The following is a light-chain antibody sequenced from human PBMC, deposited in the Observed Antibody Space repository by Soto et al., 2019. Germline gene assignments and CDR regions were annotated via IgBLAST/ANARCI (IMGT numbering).Light chain of an antibody. CDR3: AAWDDSLNVVV. CDR2: TSN. V-gene: IGLV1-44*01. J-gene: IGLJ2*01. CDR1: RSNIGRNT. Sequence: QSVLTQPPSASGTPGQKVTISCSGSRSNIGRNTLNWYQQLPGTAPKLLISTSNQRPSGVRDRFSGSKSGTSASLAISGLQSDDEADYYCAAWDDSLNVVVFGGGTKLTVL.